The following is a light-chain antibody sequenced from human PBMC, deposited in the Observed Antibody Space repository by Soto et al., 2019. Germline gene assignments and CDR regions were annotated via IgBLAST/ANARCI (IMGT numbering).Light chain of an antibody. Sequence: QSVLTQPPSASGTPGQRVTISCSGSSSNIGSNYVYWYQQLPGTAPKLLIYRNNQRPSGVPDRFSGSKSGTSASLAISGLRSEDEADYYCAALYDSLSGRGVFGGGTKLTVL. CDR1: SSNIGSNY. V-gene: IGLV1-47*01. J-gene: IGLJ3*02. CDR2: RNN. CDR3: AALYDSLSGRGV.